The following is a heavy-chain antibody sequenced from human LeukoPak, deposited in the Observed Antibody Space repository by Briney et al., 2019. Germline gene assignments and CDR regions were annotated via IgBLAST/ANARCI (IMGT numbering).Heavy chain of an antibody. CDR3: ARSPSSSSDLDY. CDR1: GGSISSYY. J-gene: IGHJ4*02. CDR2: IYYSGST. Sequence: SETLSLTCTVSGGSISSYYWSWFRHPPGRGLEWIGYIYYSGSTNYNPSLKSRVTISVDTSKNQFSLKLSSVTAADTAVYYCARSPSSSSDLDYWGQGTLVTVSS. V-gene: IGHV4-59*01. D-gene: IGHD6-13*01.